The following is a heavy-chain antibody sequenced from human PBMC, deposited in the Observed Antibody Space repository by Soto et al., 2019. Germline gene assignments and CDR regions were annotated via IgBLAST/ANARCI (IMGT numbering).Heavy chain of an antibody. CDR1: GGSISSYY. CDR2: IYYSGST. Sequence: ASETLSLTCTVSGGSISSYYWSWIRQPPGKGLEWIGYIYYSGSTNYNPSLKSRVTISVDTSKNQFSLKLSSVTAADTAVYYCARDREVGTYDYWGQGTLVTVSS. CDR3: ARDREVGTYDY. J-gene: IGHJ4*02. D-gene: IGHD1-26*01. V-gene: IGHV4-59*01.